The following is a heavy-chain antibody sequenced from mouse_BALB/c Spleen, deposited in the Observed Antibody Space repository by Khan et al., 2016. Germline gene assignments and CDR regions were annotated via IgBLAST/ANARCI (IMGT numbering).Heavy chain of an antibody. CDR3: ASYSDGCSFIY. J-gene: IGHJ2*01. Sequence: EVQLLESGPDLVKPSQSLSFTCTVTGYSITSGYNWYWIRQFPGNKLEWMGYIYYSGDTNYNPSFKSRISITRDTSNNQSYLQLSSVTTEDTATYYCASYSDGCSFIYWGQGTTLTVSS. V-gene: IGHV3-1*02. CDR1: GYSITSGYN. CDR2: IYYSGDT. D-gene: IGHD1-1*01.